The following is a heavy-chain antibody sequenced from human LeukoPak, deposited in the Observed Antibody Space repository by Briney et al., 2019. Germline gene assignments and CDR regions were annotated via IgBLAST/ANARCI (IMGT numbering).Heavy chain of an antibody. V-gene: IGHV3-48*04. CDR1: GFTFSSYS. J-gene: IGHJ4*02. CDR2: ISSSSSTI. Sequence: PGGSLRLSCAASGFTFSSYSMNWVRQAPGKGLEWVSYISSSSSTIYYADSVKGRFTISRDNAKNSLYLQMNSLRAEDTAVYYCARDSPFSGSYATFDYWGQGTLVTVSS. CDR3: ARDSPFSGSYATFDY. D-gene: IGHD1-26*01.